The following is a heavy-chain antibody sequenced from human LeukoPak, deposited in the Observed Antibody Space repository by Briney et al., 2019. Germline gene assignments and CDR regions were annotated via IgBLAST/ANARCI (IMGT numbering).Heavy chain of an antibody. CDR3: ATEPGYCSGGRCYGGWFDP. CDR1: GGSFTGYY. CDR2: INHSGST. Sequence: SETLSPTCAVSGGSFTGYYWSWIRQPPGMGLEWIGEINHSGSTIYNPSLKSRVTILLDTSKNQFSLKLTSVTAADTAVYFCATEPGYCSGGRCYGGWFDPWGQGTLVTVSS. J-gene: IGHJ5*02. D-gene: IGHD2-15*01. V-gene: IGHV4-34*01.